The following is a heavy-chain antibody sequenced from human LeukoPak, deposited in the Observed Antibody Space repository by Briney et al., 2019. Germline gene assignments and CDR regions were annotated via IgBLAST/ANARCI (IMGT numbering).Heavy chain of an antibody. D-gene: IGHD1-26*01. J-gene: IGHJ4*02. V-gene: IGHV4-34*01. CDR3: ARQGVVGVRRKGYFDY. CDR2: INHSGST. Sequence: PSETLSLTCAVYGGSFSGYYWSWIRQPPGKGLEWIGEINHSGSTNYNPSLKSRVTISVDTSKNQFSLKLSSVTAADTAVYYCARQGVVGVRRKGYFDYWGQGTLVTVSS. CDR1: GGSFSGYY.